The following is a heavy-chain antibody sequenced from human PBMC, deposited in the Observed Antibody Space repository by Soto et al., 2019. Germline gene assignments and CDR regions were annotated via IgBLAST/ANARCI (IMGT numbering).Heavy chain of an antibody. CDR1: GFTFSTYA. CDR2: ISGSGGST. D-gene: IGHD6-19*01. J-gene: IGHJ4*02. V-gene: IGHV3-23*01. CDR3: AKVSSGWYGYFDY. Sequence: EVQLLESGGGLVQPGGSLRLSCAASGFTFSTYAMSWVRQAPGKGLEWVSAISGSGGSTYYADSVKGRFTVSRDNSKNTLYLQMNSLRAEDTAVYYCAKVSSGWYGYFDYWGQGTLVTVSS.